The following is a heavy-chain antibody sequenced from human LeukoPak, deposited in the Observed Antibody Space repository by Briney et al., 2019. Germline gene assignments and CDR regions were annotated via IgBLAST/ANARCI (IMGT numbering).Heavy chain of an antibody. D-gene: IGHD4-11*01. CDR2: IYHSGST. J-gene: IGHJ6*03. CDR3: ARGATTYYYYYYMDV. Sequence: PSGTLSLTCAVSGGSISSSNWWSWVRQPPGKGLEWIGEIYHSGSTNYNPPLKSRVTISVDKSKNQFSLKLSSVTAADTAVYYCARGATTYYYYYYMDVWGKGTTVTVSS. CDR1: GGSISSSNW. V-gene: IGHV4-4*02.